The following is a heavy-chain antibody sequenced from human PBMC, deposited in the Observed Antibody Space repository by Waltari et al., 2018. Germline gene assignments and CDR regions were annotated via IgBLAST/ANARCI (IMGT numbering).Heavy chain of an antibody. V-gene: IGHV4-34*01. J-gene: IGHJ5*02. CDR3: ARGLYSRGGMFDP. D-gene: IGHD3-16*01. Sequence: QVQLQQWGAGLLKPSETLSLTCAVYGGSFSGYYWRWIRQTPGKGLEWIGEINHRGSTNYNPSLKSRVTISVDTSKNQFSLKLSSVTAADTAVYYCARGLYSRGGMFDPWGQGTLVTVSS. CDR1: GGSFSGYY. CDR2: INHRGST.